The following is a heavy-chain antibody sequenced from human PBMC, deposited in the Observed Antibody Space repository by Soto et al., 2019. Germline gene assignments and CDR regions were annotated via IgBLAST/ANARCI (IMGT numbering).Heavy chain of an antibody. V-gene: IGHV4-39*01. CDR1: GGSISSSSYF. D-gene: IGHD6-19*01. CDR3: ASHPSGLWFDP. Sequence: QLQLQESGPGLVKPSEPLSLTCSVSGGSISSSSYFWGWIRQPPGKGLEWIGSIHYSGSTYYNPSPKIAVTLSVDTSMNQFSLKLTALTAAGTAVYYGASHPSGLWFDPWGQGTRVTVSS. J-gene: IGHJ5*02. CDR2: IHYSGST.